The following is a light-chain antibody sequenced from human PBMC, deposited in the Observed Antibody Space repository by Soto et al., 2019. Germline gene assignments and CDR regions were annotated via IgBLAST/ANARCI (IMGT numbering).Light chain of an antibody. CDR2: EVS. V-gene: IGLV2-8*01. CDR1: SSDVGGYNY. Sequence: QSVLTQRPSASGSPGQSVTISCTGTSSDVGGYNYVSWYQQHPGKAPKLMIYEVSKRPSGVPDRFSGSKSGNTASLTVSGLQAEDEADYYCSSYAGSNNFVVFGGGTQLTVL. CDR3: SSYAGSNNFVV. J-gene: IGLJ2*01.